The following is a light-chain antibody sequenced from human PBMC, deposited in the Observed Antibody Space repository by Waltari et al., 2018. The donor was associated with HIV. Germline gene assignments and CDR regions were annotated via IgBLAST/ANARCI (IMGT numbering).Light chain of an antibody. CDR3: TSYVSSASPE. Sequence: QSALPQPASVSGSPGQSITISCTGTSSDINYDNYVSWYQPQPGKVPKVIISEVTNRPSGFSSRFSGSKSGNTASLTISGLQAEDEADYFCTSYVSSASPEFGGWTRLTVL. V-gene: IGLV2-14*01. CDR1: SSDINYDNY. CDR2: EVT. J-gene: IGLJ3*02.